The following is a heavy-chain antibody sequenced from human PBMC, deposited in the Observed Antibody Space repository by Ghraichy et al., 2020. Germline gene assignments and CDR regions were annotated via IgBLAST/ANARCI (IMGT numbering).Heavy chain of an antibody. D-gene: IGHD2-21*02. V-gene: IGHV1-69*04. Sequence: SVKVSCKASGGTFSSYTISWVRQAPGQGLEWMGRIIPILGIANYAQKFQGRVTITADKSTSTAYMELSSLRSEDTAVYYCARDRVIVVVTAVYYYGMDVWGQGTTVTVSS. J-gene: IGHJ6*02. CDR1: GGTFSSYT. CDR3: ARDRVIVVVTAVYYYGMDV. CDR2: IIPILGIA.